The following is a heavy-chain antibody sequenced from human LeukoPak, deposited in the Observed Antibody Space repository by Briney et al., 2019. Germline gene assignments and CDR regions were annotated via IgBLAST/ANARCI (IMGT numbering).Heavy chain of an antibody. Sequence: TLSLTCTVSGGSISSSSYYWAWIRQPPGKALEWLALIYWNDDKRYSPSLKSRLTITKDTSKNQVVLTMTNMDPVDTATYYCAHSPYDSSGYYPPYYFDYWGQGTLVTVSS. D-gene: IGHD3-22*01. CDR3: AHSPYDSSGYYPPYYFDY. CDR2: IYWNDDK. J-gene: IGHJ4*02. V-gene: IGHV2-5*01. CDR1: GGSISSSSYY.